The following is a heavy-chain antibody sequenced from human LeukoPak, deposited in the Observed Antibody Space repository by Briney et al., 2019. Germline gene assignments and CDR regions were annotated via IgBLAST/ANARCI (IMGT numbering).Heavy chain of an antibody. V-gene: IGHV5-51*01. CDR2: IYPGDSDT. Sequence: GEFLKISCKGSGYSFTSYWIGWVRQMPGKGLEWMGIIYPGDSDTRYSPSFQGQVTISADKSISTAYLQWSSLKASDTAMYYCARFGPGDWLSNDNDHWGQGTLVTVSS. CDR3: ARFGPGDWLSNDNDH. CDR1: GYSFTSYW. D-gene: IGHD3-9*01. J-gene: IGHJ4*02.